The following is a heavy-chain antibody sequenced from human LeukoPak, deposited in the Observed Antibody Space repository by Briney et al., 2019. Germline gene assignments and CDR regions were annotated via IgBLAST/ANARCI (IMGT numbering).Heavy chain of an antibody. J-gene: IGHJ6*03. CDR3: ARDLMVRGVIANYYYYYMDV. CDR1: GGSISSYY. CDR2: IYTSGST. Sequence: SETLSLTCTVSGGSISSYYRSWIRQPPGKGLEWIGRIYTSGSTNYNPSLKSRVTISVDTSKNQFSLKLSSVTAADTAVYYCARDLMVRGVIANYYYYYMDVWGKGTTVTISS. V-gene: IGHV4-4*08. D-gene: IGHD3-10*01.